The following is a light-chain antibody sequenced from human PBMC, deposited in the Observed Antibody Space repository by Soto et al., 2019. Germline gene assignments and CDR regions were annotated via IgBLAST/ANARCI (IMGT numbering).Light chain of an antibody. J-gene: IGKJ1*01. CDR3: QQRSNWPRT. V-gene: IGKV3D-20*02. Sequence: EIVLTQSPGTLSLSPGERATLSCRASQSVTSNYLAWYQQKPGQAPRLLISGASSRAAGISDKFSGSGSGTDFTLTISRLEPEDFAVYFCQQRSNWPRTFGQGTKVDNK. CDR2: GAS. CDR1: QSVTSNY.